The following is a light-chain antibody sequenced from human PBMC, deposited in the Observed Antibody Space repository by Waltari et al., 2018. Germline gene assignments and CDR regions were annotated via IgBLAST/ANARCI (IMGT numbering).Light chain of an antibody. CDR1: QSVSSS. J-gene: IGKJ2*03. CDR3: YQHISGYS. Sequence: VILTQSQATLSLPPGERATLSCRASQSVSSSLAWYQQIPVHAPRLLIYVASSRATGIPDMFSGSGSVTDFTLTISILEPEDVGVYHCYQHISGYSFGQGTKVEI. V-gene: IGKV3-11*01. CDR2: VAS.